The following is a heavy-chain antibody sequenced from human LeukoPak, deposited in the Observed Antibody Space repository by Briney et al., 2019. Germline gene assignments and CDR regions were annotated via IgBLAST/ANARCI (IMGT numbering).Heavy chain of an antibody. D-gene: IGHD3-10*01. Sequence: SGGSLRPSCASSGFTFSSYAMSWVRQAPGKGLEWVSAISGSGGSTYYADSVKGRFTISRDNSKNTVYLQMNSLRAEDTAVYYCAKEWFGELSLFDYWGQGTLVTVSS. CDR1: GFTFSSYA. CDR2: ISGSGGST. J-gene: IGHJ4*02. CDR3: AKEWFGELSLFDY. V-gene: IGHV3-23*01.